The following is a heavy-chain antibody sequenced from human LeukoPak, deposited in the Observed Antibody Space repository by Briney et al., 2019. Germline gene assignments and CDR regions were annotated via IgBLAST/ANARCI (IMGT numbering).Heavy chain of an antibody. V-gene: IGHV4-4*07. CDR3: AAPGDSGGAFDI. CDR1: GGSISSYY. D-gene: IGHD3-10*01. Sequence: SETLSLTCTVSGGSISSYYWSWIRQPAGKGLEWIGRIYTSGSTNYNPSLKSRVTISVDTSKNQFSLKLSSVTAADTAVYYCAAPGDSGGAFDIWGQGTMVTVSS. CDR2: IYTSGST. J-gene: IGHJ3*02.